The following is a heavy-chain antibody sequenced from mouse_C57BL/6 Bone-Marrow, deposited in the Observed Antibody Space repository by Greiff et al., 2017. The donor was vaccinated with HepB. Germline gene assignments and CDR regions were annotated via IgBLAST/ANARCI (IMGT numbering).Heavy chain of an antibody. Sequence: EVQLQQSGPELVKPGASVKISCKASGYTFTDYYMNWVKQSHGKSLEWIGAINPNNGGTSYNQKFKGKATLTVDKSSSTAYMELRSLTSEDSAVYYCARTGNWDGFAYWGQGTLVTVSA. V-gene: IGHV1-26*01. D-gene: IGHD4-1*02. CDR2: INPNNGGT. CDR3: ARTGNWDGFAY. CDR1: GYTFTDYY. J-gene: IGHJ3*01.